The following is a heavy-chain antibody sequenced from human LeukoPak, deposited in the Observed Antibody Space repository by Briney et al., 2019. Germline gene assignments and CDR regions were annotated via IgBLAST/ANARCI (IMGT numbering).Heavy chain of an antibody. Sequence: GGSLRLSCAASGFTFSSYAMSWVRQAPGKGLEWVSAISGSGGSTYYADSVKGRFTISRDNSKNTLSLQMNSLRAEDTAVYYCAKRGPGSPESGKYYFDYWGQGTLVTVSS. V-gene: IGHV3-23*01. J-gene: IGHJ4*02. CDR3: AKRGPGSPESGKYYFDY. D-gene: IGHD3-10*01. CDR1: GFTFSSYA. CDR2: ISGSGGST.